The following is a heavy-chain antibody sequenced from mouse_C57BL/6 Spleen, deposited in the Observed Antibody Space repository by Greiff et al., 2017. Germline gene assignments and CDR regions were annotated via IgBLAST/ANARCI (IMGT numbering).Heavy chain of an antibody. CDR2: ISSGGSYT. CDR3: ASIYDGSLFDY. J-gene: IGHJ2*01. Sequence: EVQLVESGGDLVKPGGSLKLSCAASGFTFSSYGMSWVRQTPDKRLEWVATISSGGSYTYYPDSVKGRFTISRDNAKNTLYLQMSSLKSEDTAMYYCASIYDGSLFDYWGQGTTLTVSS. CDR1: GFTFSSYG. V-gene: IGHV5-6*01. D-gene: IGHD2-3*01.